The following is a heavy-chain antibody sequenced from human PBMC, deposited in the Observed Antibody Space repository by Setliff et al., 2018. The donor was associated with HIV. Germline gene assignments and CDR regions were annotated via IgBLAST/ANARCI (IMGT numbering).Heavy chain of an antibody. CDR2: MNPNSGNT. CDR1: GYTFTTYD. Sequence: ASVKVSCKASGYTFTTYDINWVRQAAGQGLEWMGWMNPNSGNTGYAQRFQGRLTMTRNTSISTAYMELNSLMSEDTAVYFCAIRREVVVATTRRGLDIWGQGTMVTVS. D-gene: IGHD2-15*01. CDR3: AIRREVVVATTRRGLDI. J-gene: IGHJ3*02. V-gene: IGHV1-8*02.